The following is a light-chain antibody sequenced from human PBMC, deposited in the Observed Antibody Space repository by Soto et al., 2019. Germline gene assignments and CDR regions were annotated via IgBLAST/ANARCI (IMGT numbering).Light chain of an antibody. J-gene: IGKJ4*01. CDR2: KVS. Sequence: DIVMTQSPLSLPVTLGQPASISCRSSQSLVSSDGNTYLNWFQQRPGQSPRRLIYKVSNRDSGVPDRFSGSGSGTDFTLKISRVEAEDVGVNYCMQGTQWPLTFGGGTKVDIK. CDR1: QSLVSSDGNTY. V-gene: IGKV2-30*01. CDR3: MQGTQWPLT.